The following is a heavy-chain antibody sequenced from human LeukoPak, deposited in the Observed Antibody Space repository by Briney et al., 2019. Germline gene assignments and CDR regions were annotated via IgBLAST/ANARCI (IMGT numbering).Heavy chain of an antibody. CDR3: AKDPGYSSGWYDVDY. CDR1: QFTFSSYW. D-gene: IGHD6-19*01. Sequence: GGSLRLSCAGSQFTFSSYWMSWVRQAPGKGLEWVANIKQDGNERYYADSVKGRFTISRDNAENSLYLQMNSLRADDTAVYYCAKDPGYSSGWYDVDYWGQGTLVTVSS. CDR2: IKQDGNER. V-gene: IGHV3-7*01. J-gene: IGHJ4*02.